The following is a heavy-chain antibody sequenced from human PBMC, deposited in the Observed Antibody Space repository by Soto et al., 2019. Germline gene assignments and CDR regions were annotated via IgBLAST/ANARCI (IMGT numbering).Heavy chain of an antibody. Sequence: VSFQSSIYSYSRYFIHWLRPPPGAGLEWMEIINPGTNSESYTKEFEARITLISDMRSRTVYMQLIKLRSDEVAVYYCAEGSSRVSPVVADYWGQGTLVTVSS. V-gene: IGHV1-46*01. CDR2: INPGTNSE. D-gene: IGHD6-6*01. J-gene: IGHJ4*02. CDR3: AEGSSRVSPVVADY. CDR1: IYSYSRYF.